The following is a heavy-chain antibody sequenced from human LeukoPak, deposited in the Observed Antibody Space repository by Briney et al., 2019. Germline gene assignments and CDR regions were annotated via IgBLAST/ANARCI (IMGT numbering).Heavy chain of an antibody. CDR3: ASQEYSGSYYGASDI. CDR2: ISSRGSTI. V-gene: IGHV3-11*01. Sequence: SGGSLRLSCAASGFTFSDYYMSWIRQAPGKGLEWVSYISSRGSTIYYADSVKGRFTISRDNSKNTLYLQMNSLRAEGTAVYYCASQEYSGSYYGASDIWGQGTMVTVSS. CDR1: GFTFSDYY. J-gene: IGHJ3*02. D-gene: IGHD1-26*01.